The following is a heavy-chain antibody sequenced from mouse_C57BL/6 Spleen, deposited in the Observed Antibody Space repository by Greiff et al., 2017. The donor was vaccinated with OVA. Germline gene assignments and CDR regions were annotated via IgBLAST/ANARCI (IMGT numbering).Heavy chain of an antibody. V-gene: IGHV3-6*01. Sequence: EVQLQESGPGLVKPSQSLSLTCSVTGYSITSGYYWNWIRQFPGNKLEWMGYISYDGSNNYNPSLKNRISITRDTSKNQFFLKLNSVTTEDTATYYCARNDGHFDYWGQGTTLTVSS. CDR3: ARNDGHFDY. J-gene: IGHJ2*01. D-gene: IGHD2-3*01. CDR1: GYSITSGYY. CDR2: ISYDGSN.